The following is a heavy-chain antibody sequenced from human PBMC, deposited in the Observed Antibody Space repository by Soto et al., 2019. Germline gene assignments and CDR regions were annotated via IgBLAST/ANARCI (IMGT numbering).Heavy chain of an antibody. D-gene: IGHD2-2*01. J-gene: IGHJ4*02. CDR2: IWFNGINK. V-gene: IGHV3-33*01. CDR3: VRDGDFSTGFRKDY. Sequence: QVQLVESGGGVVQPGRSLRLSCAASGFNFNNYGMHWVRQAPGKGLEWVAFIWFNGINKYYAESVKGRFAISRDNSENSLFLQMDSLRVDDTGVYYCVRDGDFSTGFRKDYWGQGTLVTVSS. CDR1: GFNFNNYG.